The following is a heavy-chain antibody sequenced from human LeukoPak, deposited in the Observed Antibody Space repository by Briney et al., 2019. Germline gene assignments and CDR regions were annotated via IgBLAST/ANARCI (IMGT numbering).Heavy chain of an antibody. CDR2: ISRAGDKT. CDR1: GFIFSSYD. J-gene: IGHJ3*01. V-gene: IGHV3-23*01. CDR3: ARGESFAFDV. Sequence: GGSLRLSCVGSGFIFSSYDMGWVRQAPGKGLEWVSSISRAGDKTYYEDSVKGRFTISRDNSRNTMYLQMNSLRAEDTAVYYCARGESFAFDVWGQGTMVTVSS.